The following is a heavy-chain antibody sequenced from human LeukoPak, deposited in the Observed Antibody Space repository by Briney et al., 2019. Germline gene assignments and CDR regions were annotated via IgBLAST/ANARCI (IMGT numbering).Heavy chain of an antibody. V-gene: IGHV3-11*01. CDR3: ARGHFYYYYGMDV. CDR2: ISSSGSTI. Sequence: PGGSLRLSCAASGFTFGDYYMSWIRQAPGKGLEWVSYISSSGSTIYYADSVKGRFTISRDNAKNSLYLQMNSLRAGDTAVYYCARGHFYYYYGMDVWGQGTTVTVSS. J-gene: IGHJ6*02. CDR1: GFTFGDYY.